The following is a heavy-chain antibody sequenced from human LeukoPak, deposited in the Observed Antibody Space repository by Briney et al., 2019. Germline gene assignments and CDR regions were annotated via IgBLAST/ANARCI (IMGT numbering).Heavy chain of an antibody. CDR1: GFTFSDYY. CDR3: AKDGGFSD. D-gene: IGHD3-16*01. J-gene: IGHJ4*02. V-gene: IGHV3-69-1*01. CDR2: ISSGTTT. Sequence: PGGSLRLSCAASGFTFSDYYMTWIRQAPGKGLEWVSYISSGTTTYYADSVKGRFTISRDNSKNTLYLQMNSLRAEDTAVYYCAKDGGFSDWGQGTLVTVSS.